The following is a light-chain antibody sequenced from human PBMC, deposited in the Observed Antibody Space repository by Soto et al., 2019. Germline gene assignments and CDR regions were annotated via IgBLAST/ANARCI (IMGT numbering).Light chain of an antibody. Sequence: EIVLTQSPGTLSLSPGEGATLSCRASQNIYNNYLAWYQQKPGQAPRLLISGASSRATGIPDRFSGSGSGTDFTLTIRRLESEDFAVYYCQRYGSSPPHTFGQGTKLEIK. J-gene: IGKJ2*01. CDR1: QNIYNNY. V-gene: IGKV3-20*01. CDR2: GAS. CDR3: QRYGSSPPHT.